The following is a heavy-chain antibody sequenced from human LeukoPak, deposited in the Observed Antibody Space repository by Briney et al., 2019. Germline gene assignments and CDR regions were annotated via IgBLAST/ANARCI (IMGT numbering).Heavy chain of an antibody. Sequence: GGSLRLSCAASGFTFDDYAMHWFRQSPGKGLQWVSFISWDSRSAYYADSVKGRFTISRDNNKKSVFLQMNSLSAEDTAFYYCARDSQDCSASTCYFDYWGQGTLVTVSA. CDR1: GFTFDDYA. J-gene: IGHJ4*02. D-gene: IGHD2-15*01. CDR2: ISWDSRSA. CDR3: ARDSQDCSASTCYFDY. V-gene: IGHV3-43D*03.